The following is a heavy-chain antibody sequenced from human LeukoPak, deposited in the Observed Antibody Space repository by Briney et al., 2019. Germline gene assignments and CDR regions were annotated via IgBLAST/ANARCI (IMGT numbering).Heavy chain of an antibody. CDR2: IIPIFDTG. J-gene: IGHJ4*02. V-gene: IGHV1-69*13. D-gene: IGHD3-22*01. CDR3: ARTYYYDSSGYYFDY. CDR1: GYTLTGYY. Sequence: ASVKVSCKASGYTLTGYYMHWVRQAPGQGLEWMGGIIPIFDTGNYAQKFQGRLTITADESTSTAYMELSSLRSEDTAVYYCARTYYYDSSGYYFDYWGQGTLVTVSS.